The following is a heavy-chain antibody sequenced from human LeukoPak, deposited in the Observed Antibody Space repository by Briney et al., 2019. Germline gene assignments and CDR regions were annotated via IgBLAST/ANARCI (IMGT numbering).Heavy chain of an antibody. CDR3: VRHSVREYNGNTIYGHSFDN. CDR1: GGSLTFYY. J-gene: IGHJ4*02. D-gene: IGHD5-18*01. Sequence: SKTLSLTCTVSGGSLTFYYLSWIRQPPGKGLEWVGYIYYSGTTTYNPSLKSRVTISADTSKSQFSLRLNSMTAADTAIYYCVRHSVREYNGNTIYGHSFDNWGPGTLVTVSS. CDR2: IYYSGTT. V-gene: IGHV4-59*08.